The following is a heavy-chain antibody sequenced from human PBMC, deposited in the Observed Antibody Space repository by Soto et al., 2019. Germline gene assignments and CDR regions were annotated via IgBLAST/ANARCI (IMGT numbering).Heavy chain of an antibody. CDR3: ARGGVYYYDSSGYYFSPYYFDY. CDR1: GGSISSGGYS. V-gene: IGHV4-30-2*01. CDR2: IYHSGST. J-gene: IGHJ4*02. Sequence: SETLSLTCTVSGGSISSGGYSWSWIRQPPGKGLEWIGYIYHSGSTYYNQSLKSRVTISVDRSKNQFSLKLSSVAAVETAVYYCARGGVYYYDSSGYYFSPYYFDYWGEGTLVTV. D-gene: IGHD3-22*01.